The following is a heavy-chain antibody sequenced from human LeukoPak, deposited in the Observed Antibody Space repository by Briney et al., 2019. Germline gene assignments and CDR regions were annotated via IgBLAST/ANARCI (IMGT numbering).Heavy chain of an antibody. CDR3: ARGGYSGTYYFDY. CDR2: LYGGGLT. Sequence: PGGSLRLSCAVSGFTVSTNYMSWVRQAPGKGLEWVSVLYGGGLTYYADSVKGRFTISRDNSKSTLYLQMNSLTVEDTAVYYCARGGYSGTYYFDYWAQGTLVTVSS. D-gene: IGHD1-26*01. V-gene: IGHV3-53*01. CDR1: GFTVSTNY. J-gene: IGHJ4*02.